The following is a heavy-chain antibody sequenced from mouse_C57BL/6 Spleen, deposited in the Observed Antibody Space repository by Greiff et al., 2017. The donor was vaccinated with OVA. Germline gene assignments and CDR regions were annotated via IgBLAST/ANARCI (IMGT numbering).Heavy chain of an antibody. CDR3: ANNFDAMDY. CDR2: ISSGSSTI. Sequence: EVKLMESGGGLVKPGGSLKLSCAASGFTFSDYGMHWVRQAPEKGLEWVAYISSGSSTIYYADTVKGRFTISRDNAKNTLFLQMTSLRSEDTAMYYCANNFDAMDYWGQGTSVTVSS. J-gene: IGHJ4*01. CDR1: GFTFSDYG. D-gene: IGHD4-1*02. V-gene: IGHV5-17*01.